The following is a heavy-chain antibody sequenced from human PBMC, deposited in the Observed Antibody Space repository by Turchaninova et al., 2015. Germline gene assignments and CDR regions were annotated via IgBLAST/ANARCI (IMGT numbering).Heavy chain of an antibody. CDR1: GYTGSSYY. J-gene: IGHJ5*02. D-gene: IGHD2-21*01. CDR3: TREAGDFDL. CDR2: INPNSGAT. Sequence: QVHLVQSGAAGKKPGASVQVSCKASGYTGSSYYMHWVRQAPGQGLEWMGRINPNSGATNYAQKFQGRVTMTRDTSVTTVYMELSRLISDDTAVYYCTREAGDFDLWGQGTLVTVSS. V-gene: IGHV1-2*06.